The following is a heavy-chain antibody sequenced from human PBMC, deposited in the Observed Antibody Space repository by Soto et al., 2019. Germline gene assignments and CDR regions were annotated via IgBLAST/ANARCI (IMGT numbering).Heavy chain of an antibody. D-gene: IGHD2-15*01. V-gene: IGHV4-59*08. CDR2: IYYSGIT. Sequence: SETLSLTCTVSGVSISSYYWSWIRQPPGKGLEWIGYIYYSGITNYNPSLKSRVTISVDTSKSQFSLKLSSVTAADTAVYYCARRRSGGRDFDYWGQGTLVTVSS. CDR3: ARRRSGGRDFDY. CDR1: GVSISSYY. J-gene: IGHJ4*02.